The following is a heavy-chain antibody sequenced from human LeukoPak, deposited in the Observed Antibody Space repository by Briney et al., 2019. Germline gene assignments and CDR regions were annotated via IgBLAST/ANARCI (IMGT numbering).Heavy chain of an antibody. CDR2: IKQDGSEK. J-gene: IGHJ6*02. CDR1: GFTFSSYA. D-gene: IGHD6-19*01. CDR3: ARVDSSGWGYYYYGMDV. V-gene: IGHV3-7*01. Sequence: GGSLRLSCAASGFTFSSYAITWVRQAPGKGLEWVANIKQDGSEKYYVDSVKGRFTISRDNAKNSLYLQMNSLRAEDTAVYYCARVDSSGWGYYYYGMDVWGQGTTVTVSS.